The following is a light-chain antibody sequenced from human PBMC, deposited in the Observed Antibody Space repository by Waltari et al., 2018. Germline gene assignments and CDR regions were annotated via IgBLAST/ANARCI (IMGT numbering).Light chain of an antibody. CDR1: SSNIGSSF. CDR2: RND. CDR3: AAWDDSLTVR. Sequence: QSVLTQPPSASGTPGQRVTISCSGSSSNIGSSFVCWYQHLPGTAPKLLIYRNDQRPSGAPDRFSGSGSGTSASLAISGLRSEDEADYYCAAWDDSLTVRFGGGTKLTVL. V-gene: IGLV1-47*01. J-gene: IGLJ3*02.